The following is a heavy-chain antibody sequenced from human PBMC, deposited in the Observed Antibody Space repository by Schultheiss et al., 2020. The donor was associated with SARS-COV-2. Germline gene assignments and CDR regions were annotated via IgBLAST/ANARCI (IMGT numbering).Heavy chain of an antibody. Sequence: GGSLRLSCAASGFTFSSYAMHWVRQAPGKGLEWVSVIYSGGSTYYADSVKGRFTISRDNSKNTLYLQMNSLRAEDTAVYYCARDGVGDYVGVLDYWGQGTLVTVSS. CDR1: GFTFSSYA. V-gene: IGHV3-53*01. D-gene: IGHD4-17*01. CDR2: IYSGGST. J-gene: IGHJ4*02. CDR3: ARDGVGDYVGVLDY.